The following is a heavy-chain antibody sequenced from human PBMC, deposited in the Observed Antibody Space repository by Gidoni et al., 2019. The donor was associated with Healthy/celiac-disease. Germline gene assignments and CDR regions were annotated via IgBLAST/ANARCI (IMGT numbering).Heavy chain of an antibody. Sequence: HAQLVQSGAEVKTPGPAVKVFCRASGGTLSSYAISWVRQAPAQALEWMGGINPIFGTANDAQKFQSTVTITADKSTSTAYMELSSLRSEETAVYYCATDLGNNYYDSTNYYYGMDVWGQGTTVTVSS. CDR3: ATDLGNNYYDSTNYYYGMDV. D-gene: IGHD3-22*01. J-gene: IGHJ6*02. CDR1: GGTLSSYA. V-gene: IGHV1-69*06. CDR2: INPIFGTA.